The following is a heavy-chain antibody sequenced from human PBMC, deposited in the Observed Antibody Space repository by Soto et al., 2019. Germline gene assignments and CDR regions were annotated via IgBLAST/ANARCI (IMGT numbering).Heavy chain of an antibody. Sequence: EVQLVESGGGLVQPGGSVRLSCAASGFTFSSYWMHWVRQTPGKGLVWVSRINSDGSTTSYADSVKGRFTISRDTAKNTLVLQMNSLRADDTAVYYCARVAVTQYHFDYWGQGTLVTVSS. J-gene: IGHJ4*02. CDR1: GFTFSSYW. D-gene: IGHD2-21*02. CDR3: ARVAVTQYHFDY. CDR2: INSDGSTT. V-gene: IGHV3-74*01.